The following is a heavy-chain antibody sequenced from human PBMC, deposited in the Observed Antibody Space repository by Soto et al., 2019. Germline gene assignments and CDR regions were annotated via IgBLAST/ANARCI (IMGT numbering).Heavy chain of an antibody. V-gene: IGHV3-21*01. D-gene: IGHD1-26*01. CDR2: ISSSSSYI. Sequence: PGGSLRLSCAASGFTFSSYSMNWVRQAPGKGLEWVSSISSSSSYIYYADSVKGRFTISRDNAKNSLYLQMNSLRAEDTAVYYCARGLVGATHYFDYWGQGTLVTVS. CDR1: GFTFSSYS. CDR3: ARGLVGATHYFDY. J-gene: IGHJ4*02.